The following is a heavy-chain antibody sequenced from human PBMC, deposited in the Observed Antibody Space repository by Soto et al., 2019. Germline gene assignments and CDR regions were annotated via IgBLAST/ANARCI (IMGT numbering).Heavy chain of an antibody. V-gene: IGHV4-4*02. D-gene: IGHD1-26*01. Sequence: QVQLQESGPGLVKPSGTLSLTCAVSSGSISSSNWWSWVRQPPGKGLEWIGEIYHSGSTNYNPSLKSPVTISVDKSKNQFSLKPSSVTAADTAVYYCARGALLISDAFDIWGQGTMVTVSS. CDR3: ARGALLISDAFDI. CDR1: SGSISSSNW. CDR2: IYHSGST. J-gene: IGHJ3*02.